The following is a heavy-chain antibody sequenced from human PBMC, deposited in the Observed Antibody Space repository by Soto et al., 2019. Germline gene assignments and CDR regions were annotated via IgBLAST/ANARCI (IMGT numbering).Heavy chain of an antibody. V-gene: IGHV3-30*18. CDR2: ISYDGSNK. Sequence: GGSLRLSCAASGFTFSSYGMHWVRQAPGKGLEWVAVISYDGSNKYYADSVKGRFTISRDNSKNTLYLQMNSLRAEDTAVYYCAKPKYCSGYRGGSRLRYYYGMDVWGQGTTVTVSS. CDR1: GFTFSSYG. D-gene: IGHD2-15*01. CDR3: AKPKYCSGYRGGSRLRYYYGMDV. J-gene: IGHJ6*02.